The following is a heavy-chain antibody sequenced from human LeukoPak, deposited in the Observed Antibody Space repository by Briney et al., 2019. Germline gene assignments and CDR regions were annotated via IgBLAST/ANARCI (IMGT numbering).Heavy chain of an antibody. CDR2: ISAYNGNT. Sequence: ASVKVSCNASGYTFSSYGISWVRQAPGQGLEWMGWISAYNGNTNYVQKLQGRVTMTTDTSTSTAYMELKSLRSDDTAVYYCARDGYCSSISCRNWFDPWGQGTLVTVSS. CDR1: GYTFSSYG. D-gene: IGHD2-2*03. V-gene: IGHV1-18*01. CDR3: ARDGYCSSISCRNWFDP. J-gene: IGHJ5*02.